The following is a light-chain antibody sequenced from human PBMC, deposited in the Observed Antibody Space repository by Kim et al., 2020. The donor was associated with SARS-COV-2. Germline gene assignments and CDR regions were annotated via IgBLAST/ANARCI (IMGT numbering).Light chain of an antibody. CDR3: QQYNNWPPWT. J-gene: IGKJ1*01. CDR2: DAS. CDR1: QSVSNN. Sequence: VSPGERATLSCRASQSVSNNLAWYQQKPGQAPRLLIYDASTRATGIPARFSGSGSGTEFTLTISSLQSEDFAVYYCQQYNNWPPWTFGQGTKLEI. V-gene: IGKV3-15*01.